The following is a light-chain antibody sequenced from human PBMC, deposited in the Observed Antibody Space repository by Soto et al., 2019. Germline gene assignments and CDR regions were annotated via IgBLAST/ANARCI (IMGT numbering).Light chain of an antibody. J-gene: IGKJ4*01. CDR2: DAS. Sequence: EIVLTQSPATLSLSPGERATLSCRASQSVSSYLAWYQQKPGQAPRLLIYDASNRATGIPARFSGSGSGTDFTLPISSLEPEDFAVYSCQQRSNWLLTFGGGTKVEIK. CDR1: QSVSSY. CDR3: QQRSNWLLT. V-gene: IGKV3-11*01.